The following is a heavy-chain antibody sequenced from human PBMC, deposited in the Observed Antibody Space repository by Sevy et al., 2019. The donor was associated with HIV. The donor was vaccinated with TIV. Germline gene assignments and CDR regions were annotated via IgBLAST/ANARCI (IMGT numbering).Heavy chain of an antibody. D-gene: IGHD3-22*01. Sequence: GGSLRLSCAASGFTFSSYGMHWVRQAPGKGLEWVAVISYDGSNKYYADSVKGRFTISRDNSKNTLYLQMNSLRAGDTAVYYCAKVSDSSGYYYWGQGTLVTVSS. CDR1: GFTFSSYG. CDR3: AKVSDSSGYYY. CDR2: ISYDGSNK. J-gene: IGHJ4*02. V-gene: IGHV3-30*18.